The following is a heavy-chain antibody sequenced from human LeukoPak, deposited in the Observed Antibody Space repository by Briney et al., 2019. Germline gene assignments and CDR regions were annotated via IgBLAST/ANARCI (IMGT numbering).Heavy chain of an antibody. D-gene: IGHD2-15*01. V-gene: IGHV4-59*01. CDR1: GGSISSYY. J-gene: IGHJ4*02. CDR2: IYYSGSA. Sequence: SETLSLTCTVSGGSISSYYWSLIRQPPGKGLEWIGYIYYSGSANYNPSLKSRVTISVDTSKNQFSLKLSSVTAADTAVYYCARGYCSGGSCYDDFDYWGQGTLVTVSS. CDR3: ARGYCSGGSCYDDFDY.